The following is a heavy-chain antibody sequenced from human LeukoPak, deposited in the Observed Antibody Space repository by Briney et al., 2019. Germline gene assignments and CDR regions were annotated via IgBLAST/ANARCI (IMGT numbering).Heavy chain of an antibody. CDR2: IGDDVVST. Sequence: GGSLRLSCAASGFTFSSHAMSWVRQAPGKGLEWVSAIGDDVVSTYYADSVKGRFTISRDNSKNTPYLQMNSLRAEDTAVYYCAKDVGYSSTRSYFDYWGQGTLVTVSS. CDR3: AKDVGYSSTRSYFDY. D-gene: IGHD6-13*01. J-gene: IGHJ4*02. V-gene: IGHV3-23*01. CDR1: GFTFSSHA.